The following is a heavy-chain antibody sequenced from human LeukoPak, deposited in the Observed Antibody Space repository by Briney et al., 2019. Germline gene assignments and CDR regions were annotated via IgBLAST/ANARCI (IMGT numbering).Heavy chain of an antibody. CDR1: GFTFSSYP. CDR3: ARVPGIAAAAIQKKPLDY. CDR2: ISGSGRLT. Sequence: PGGSLRLSCAASGFTFSSYPISWVRQAPGKGLEWVSAISGSGRLTYYAESVKGRFTISRDNSKNTLYLQMNSLRVEDTAIYYCARVPGIAAAAIQKKPLDYWGQGNQVTVSS. V-gene: IGHV3-23*01. J-gene: IGHJ4*02. D-gene: IGHD6-13*01.